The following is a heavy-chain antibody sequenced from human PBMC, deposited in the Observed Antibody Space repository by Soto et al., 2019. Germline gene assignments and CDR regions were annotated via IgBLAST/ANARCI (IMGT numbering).Heavy chain of an antibody. CDR2: IYDGENT. V-gene: IGHV4-31*03. CDR1: GGSISSGGHY. J-gene: IGHJ4*02. D-gene: IGHD3-9*01. Sequence: PSETLSLTCTVSGGSISSGGHYWSWIRQHPGKGLEWIGHIYDGENTYYNPSFKSRVSISPVTSKNQFSLKLKSVTAADTAVYYCARVDHRGYFAILTDYWGQGTLVTVSS. CDR3: ARVDHRGYFAILTDY.